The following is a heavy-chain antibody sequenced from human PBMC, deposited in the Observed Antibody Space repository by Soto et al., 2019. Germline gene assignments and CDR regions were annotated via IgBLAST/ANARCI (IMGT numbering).Heavy chain of an antibody. D-gene: IGHD3-9*01. V-gene: IGHV3-49*04. CDR2: IRSKAYGGTT. Sequence: GGSLRLSCTASGFTFGDYAMSWVRQAPGKGLEWVGFIRSKAYGGTTEYAASVKGRFTISRDDSKSIAYLQMNSLKTEDTAVYYCTRGYYDILTGYSNFDYWGQGTLVTVSS. CDR3: TRGYYDILTGYSNFDY. J-gene: IGHJ4*02. CDR1: GFTFGDYA.